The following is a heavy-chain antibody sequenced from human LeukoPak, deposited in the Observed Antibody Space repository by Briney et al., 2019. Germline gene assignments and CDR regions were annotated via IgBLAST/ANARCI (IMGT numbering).Heavy chain of an antibody. D-gene: IGHD4-17*01. CDR3: AKDTYGDYIRYFDN. V-gene: IGHV3-23*01. CDR2: ISGSGGST. Sequence: GGSLRLSCAASGFTFSTYAMSWVRQAPGQGLEWVSAISGSGGSTYYADSLKGRFTISRDNSKSTLYLQMNSLRAEDTAIYYCAKDTYGDYIRYFDNWGQGTLVTVSS. J-gene: IGHJ4*02. CDR1: GFTFSTYA.